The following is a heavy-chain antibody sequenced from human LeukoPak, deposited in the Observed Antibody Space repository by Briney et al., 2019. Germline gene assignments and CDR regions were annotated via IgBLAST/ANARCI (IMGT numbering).Heavy chain of an antibody. V-gene: IGHV4-39*07. Sequence: SETLSLTCTVSGGSISSSSYYWGWIRQPPGKGLEWIGSIYYSGSTYYNPSLKSRVTISVDTSKNQFSLKLSSVTAADTAVYYCARDRMGTLGGMDVWGQGTTVTVSS. CDR2: IYYSGST. D-gene: IGHD1-14*01. CDR3: ARDRMGTLGGMDV. J-gene: IGHJ6*02. CDR1: GGSISSSSYY.